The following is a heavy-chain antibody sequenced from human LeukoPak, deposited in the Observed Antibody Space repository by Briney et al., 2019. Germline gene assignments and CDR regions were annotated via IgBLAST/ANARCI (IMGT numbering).Heavy chain of an antibody. J-gene: IGHJ3*02. CDR3: ARQIASSGYLPWAFDI. CDR1: GGSITSGNYY. CDR2: IFFTGST. D-gene: IGHD3-22*01. Sequence: SETLSLTCTVSGGSITSGNYYWGWIRQPPGKGVEWIGDIFFTGSTYYSPSLKSRVTISVGTSTTQFSLKLTSVTAADTAVYYCARQIASSGYLPWAFDIWGQGTVVTVSS. V-gene: IGHV4-39*01.